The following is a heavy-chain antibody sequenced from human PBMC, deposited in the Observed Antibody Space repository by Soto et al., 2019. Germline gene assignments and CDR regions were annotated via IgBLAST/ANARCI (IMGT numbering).Heavy chain of an antibody. Sequence: QVQLVQSGAEVKKPGSSVKVSCKASGGTFSSYAISWVRQAPGQGLEWMGGIIPIFGIANYAQKFQGRVTITADESTSTAYMELSSLRSEDTAVYYCARDGSAIAVAGHFDYWGQGTLVTVSS. CDR1: GGTFSSYA. CDR3: ARDGSAIAVAGHFDY. J-gene: IGHJ4*02. CDR2: IIPIFGIA. V-gene: IGHV1-69*01. D-gene: IGHD6-19*01.